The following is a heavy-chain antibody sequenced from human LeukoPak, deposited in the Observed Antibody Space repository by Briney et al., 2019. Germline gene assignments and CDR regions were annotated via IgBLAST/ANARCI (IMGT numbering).Heavy chain of an antibody. J-gene: IGHJ6*03. CDR2: INHSEST. D-gene: IGHD3-9*01. CDR1: GGSFSDYY. V-gene: IGHV4-34*01. Sequence: KPSETLSVTCAVYGGSFSDYYWTWIRQPPGKGLEWIGEINHSESTNYNPSLKSRVTMSVDTSKNQFYLKLNSVTAADTAVYYCVRQKSLGAPSDYDILTGYYPGPFQQYHYMDVWGKGATVTVSS. CDR3: VRQKSLGAPSDYDILTGYYPGPFQQYHYMDV.